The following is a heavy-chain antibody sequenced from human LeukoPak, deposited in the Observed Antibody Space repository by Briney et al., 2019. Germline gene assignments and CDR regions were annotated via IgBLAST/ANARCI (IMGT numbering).Heavy chain of an antibody. CDR2: ISSSSSTI. V-gene: IGHV3-48*04. Sequence: GGSLRLSCAASGFTFSSYSMNWVRQAPGKGLEWVSYISSSSSTIYYADSVKGRSTISRDNAKNSLYLQMNSLRAEDTAVYYCARDLLSGYEGYWGQGTLVTVSS. D-gene: IGHD5-12*01. CDR1: GFTFSSYS. CDR3: ARDLLSGYEGY. J-gene: IGHJ4*02.